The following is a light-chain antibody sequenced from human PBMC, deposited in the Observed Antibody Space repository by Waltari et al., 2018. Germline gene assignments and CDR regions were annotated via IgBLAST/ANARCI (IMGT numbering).Light chain of an antibody. CDR2: DAS. V-gene: IGKV3-11*01. J-gene: IGKJ5*01. CDR1: QSVSGS. CDR3: QQRSTWPLIT. Sequence: IVLTQSPATLSLSPGERATLSCRASQSVSGSLAWYQQKPGQAPRLLIYDASNRATGIPARFSGSRSGTDFTLTINSLEPEDFAVYYCQQRSTWPLITFGQGTRLEIK.